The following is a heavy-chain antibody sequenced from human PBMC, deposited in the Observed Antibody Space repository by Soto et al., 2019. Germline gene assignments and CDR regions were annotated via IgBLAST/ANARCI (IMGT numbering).Heavy chain of an antibody. CDR2: IYPGDSDT. J-gene: IGHJ3*02. V-gene: IGHV5-51*01. CDR1: GYTFTNYW. CDR3: ARRSIVGATGAFDI. Sequence: GQSLKIPCKGSGYTFTNYWIPRVRQMPGKGLEWMGIIYPGDSDTRYSPSFQGQVTISADKSISTAYLQWSSLKASDTAMYYCARRSIVGATGAFDIWGQGTMVTVSS. D-gene: IGHD1-26*01.